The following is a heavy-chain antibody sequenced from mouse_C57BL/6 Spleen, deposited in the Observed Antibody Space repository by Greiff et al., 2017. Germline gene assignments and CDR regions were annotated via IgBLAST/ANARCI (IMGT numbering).Heavy chain of an antibody. V-gene: IGHV1-55*01. CDR1: GYTFTSYW. Sequence: QVQLQQPGAELVKPGASVKMSCKASGYTFTSYWITWVKQRPGQGLEWIGDIYPGSGSTNYNEKFKSKATLTVDTSSSTAYMQLSSLTSEDSAVYYCARWGFITTYFDYWGQGTTLTVSS. CDR3: ARWGFITTYFDY. D-gene: IGHD1-1*01. J-gene: IGHJ2*01. CDR2: IYPGSGST.